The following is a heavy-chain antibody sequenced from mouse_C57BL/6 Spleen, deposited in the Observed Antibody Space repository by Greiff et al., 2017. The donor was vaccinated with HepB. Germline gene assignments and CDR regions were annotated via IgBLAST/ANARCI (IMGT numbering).Heavy chain of an antibody. Sequence: QVQLKESGAELVRPGSSVKLSCKASGYTFTSYWMHWVKQRPIQGLEWIGNIDPSDSETHYNQKFKDKATLTVDKSSSTAYMQLSSLTSEDSAVYYCAKGIYYYGSSYVTGAMDYWGQGTSVTVSS. J-gene: IGHJ4*01. V-gene: IGHV1-52*01. CDR2: IDPSDSET. D-gene: IGHD1-1*01. CDR3: AKGIYYYGSSYVTGAMDY. CDR1: GYTFTSYW.